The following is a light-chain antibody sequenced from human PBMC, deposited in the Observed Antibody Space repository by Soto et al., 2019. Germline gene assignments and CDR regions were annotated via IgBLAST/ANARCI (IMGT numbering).Light chain of an antibody. V-gene: IGKV3-11*01. CDR1: QSVSSY. CDR3: QQRSNWPPILT. Sequence: EIVLTQSPATLSLSPGERATLSCRASQSVSSYLAWYQQKPGQAPRLLIYDASNRATGIPARFSGSGSGTDFTLTISTLSLDEFAVYYCQQRSNWPPILTFGGGTKVEIK. J-gene: IGKJ4*01. CDR2: DAS.